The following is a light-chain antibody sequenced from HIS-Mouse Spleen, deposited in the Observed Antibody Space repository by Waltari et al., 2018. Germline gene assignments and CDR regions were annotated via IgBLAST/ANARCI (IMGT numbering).Light chain of an antibody. CDR2: EDS. V-gene: IGLV3-10*01. J-gene: IGLJ2*01. CDR1: AFPTKY. Sequence: SYELTQPPSVSVSPGQTARITCSGDAFPTKYAYWYQQKSGQAPVLVIYEDSKRPSGIPERFSGSSSGTMATLTISGAQVEDEADYYCYSTDSSGNHRVFGGGTKLTVV. CDR3: YSTDSSGNHRV.